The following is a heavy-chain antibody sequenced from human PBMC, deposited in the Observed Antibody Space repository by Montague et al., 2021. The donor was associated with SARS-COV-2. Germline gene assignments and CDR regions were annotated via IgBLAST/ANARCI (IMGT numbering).Heavy chain of an antibody. D-gene: IGHD3-10*01. CDR1: GGSINSITYY. CDR3: ARVSGKVTDS. CDR2: IDSGGYN. Sequence: TLSLTCTVSGGSINSITYYWSWIRQPAGKGLEWIGRIDSGGYNNYNPSLKSRVTMSMDTSKNQFFLNLTSLTAADTAVYYRARVSGKVTDSWGPGTLVTVSS. V-gene: IGHV4-61*02. J-gene: IGHJ5*01.